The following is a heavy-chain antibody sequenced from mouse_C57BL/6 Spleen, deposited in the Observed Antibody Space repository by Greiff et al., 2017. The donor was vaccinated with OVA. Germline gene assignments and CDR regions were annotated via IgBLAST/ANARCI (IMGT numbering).Heavy chain of an antibody. CDR2: IRNKANNHAT. D-gene: IGHD1-1*02. V-gene: IGHV6-6*01. CDR1: GFTFSDAW. J-gene: IGHJ4*01. CDR3: TRRDYGGYYAMDY. Sequence: EVQGVESGGGLVQPGGSMKLSCAASGFTFSDAWMDWVRQSPEKGLEWVAEIRNKANNHATYYAESVKGRFTISRDDSKSSVYLQMNSLRAEDTGIYDCTRRDYGGYYAMDYWGQGTSVTVSS.